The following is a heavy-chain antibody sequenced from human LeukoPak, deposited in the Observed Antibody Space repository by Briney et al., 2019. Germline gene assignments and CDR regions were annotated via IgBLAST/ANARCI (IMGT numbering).Heavy chain of an antibody. J-gene: IGHJ6*03. D-gene: IGHD6-13*01. CDR3: ARDSKAAGLYYYYYYMDV. CDR2: IYSGGST. V-gene: IGHV3-66*02. Sequence: GGSLRLSCAASGFTVSSNYMSWVRQAPGKGLEWVSVIYSGGSTYYADSVKGRFTISRDNSKNTLYLQMNSLRAEDTAVYYYARDSKAAGLYYYYYYMDVWGKGTTVTVSS. CDR1: GFTVSSNY.